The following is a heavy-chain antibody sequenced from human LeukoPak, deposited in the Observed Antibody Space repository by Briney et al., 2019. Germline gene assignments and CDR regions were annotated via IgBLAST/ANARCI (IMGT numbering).Heavy chain of an antibody. CDR3: ARDSGLTTVTTYWDY. Sequence: GGSLRLSCAAYGFTFSTYWMSCVRQAPGKGLEWVANIKEDGSEKYYMDSVKGRFTISRDNAKNSLYLQMNSLRAEDTAVYYCARDSGLTTVTTYWDYWGQGTLVTVSS. V-gene: IGHV3-7*05. CDR1: GFTFSTYW. CDR2: IKEDGSEK. D-gene: IGHD4-17*01. J-gene: IGHJ4*02.